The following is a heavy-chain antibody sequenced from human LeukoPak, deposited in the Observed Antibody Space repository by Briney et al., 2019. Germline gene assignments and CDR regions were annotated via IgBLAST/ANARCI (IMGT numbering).Heavy chain of an antibody. J-gene: IGHJ4*02. V-gene: IGHV1-2*06. CDR2: INPNSGGT. Sequence: GASVKVSCKASGYTFTGYYMHWVRQAPGQGLEWMGRINPNSGGTNYAQKFQGRVTMTRDTSISTAYMEPSRLRSDDTAVYYCRSVAAAGTVDYWGQGTLVTVSS. CDR1: GYTFTGYY. D-gene: IGHD6-13*01. CDR3: RSVAAAGTVDY.